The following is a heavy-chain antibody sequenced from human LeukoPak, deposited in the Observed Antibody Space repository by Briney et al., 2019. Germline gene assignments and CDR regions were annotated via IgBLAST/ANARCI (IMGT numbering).Heavy chain of an antibody. Sequence: SETLSLTCAVYGGSFGGYYWSWIRQPPGKGLEWIGEINHSGSTNYNPSLKSRVTISVDTSKNQFSLKLSSVTAADTAVYYCASGRYYYGSGSYLGYYYYYMDVWGKGTTVTVSS. J-gene: IGHJ6*03. CDR2: INHSGST. CDR1: GGSFGGYY. V-gene: IGHV4-34*01. D-gene: IGHD3-10*01. CDR3: ASGRYYYGSGSYLGYYYYYMDV.